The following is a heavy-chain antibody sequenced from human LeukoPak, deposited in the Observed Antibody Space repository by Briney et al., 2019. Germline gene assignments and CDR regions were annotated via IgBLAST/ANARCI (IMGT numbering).Heavy chain of an antibody. J-gene: IGHJ3*02. V-gene: IGHV3-53*01. CDR2: IYSGGNT. Sequence: GGSLRLSCAASGFTVSSNYMSWVRQAPGKGLEWVSVIYSGGNTYYAESVRGRFTVSRDNSKSTLYLQMNSLRAEDTAVYYCARGDGYNNAFDIWGQGTMVTVSS. D-gene: IGHD5-24*01. CDR1: GFTVSSNY. CDR3: ARGDGYNNAFDI.